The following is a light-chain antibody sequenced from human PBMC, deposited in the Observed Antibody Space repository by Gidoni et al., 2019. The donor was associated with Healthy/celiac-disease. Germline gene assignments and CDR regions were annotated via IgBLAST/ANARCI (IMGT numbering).Light chain of an antibody. CDR2: AAS. Sequence: DIQMTQSPPSLPASVVDRVTITCRASQSISSYLNWYQQKPGKAPKLLIYAASSLQSGVPSRFSGSGSGTDFTLTISSLQPEDFATYYCQQSYSTPRTFXQXTKVEIK. CDR3: QQSYSTPRT. V-gene: IGKV1-39*01. J-gene: IGKJ1*01. CDR1: QSISSY.